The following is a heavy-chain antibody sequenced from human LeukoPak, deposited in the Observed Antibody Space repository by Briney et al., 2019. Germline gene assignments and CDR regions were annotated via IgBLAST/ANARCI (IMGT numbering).Heavy chain of an antibody. CDR1: GFTFSDYS. Sequence: GGSLRLSCAASGFTFSDYSMNWVRHAPGTGLEGVSYISSGSSIIHYADSVKGRFTISRDNAKNSVYLQMNSLRDEDTAVYYCARGFGGFDPWGQGTLVSVSS. CDR2: ISSGSSII. D-gene: IGHD3-16*01. J-gene: IGHJ5*02. V-gene: IGHV3-48*02. CDR3: ARGFGGFDP.